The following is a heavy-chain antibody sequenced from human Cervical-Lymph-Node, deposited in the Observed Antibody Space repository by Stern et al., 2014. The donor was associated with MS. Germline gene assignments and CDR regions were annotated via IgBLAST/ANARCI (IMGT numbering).Heavy chain of an antibody. V-gene: IGHV4-39*01. D-gene: IGHD2-2*01. Sequence: QVQLVESGPGLVKPSGTLSLTCTISGGSMKSRSYYWVWIRQPPEKGLEWIGSVYYDGSTYYNPSLTSRVTISEDTSQNQFSLQSSSATAADTAVYYCARSQDIVVVSAATVEGYYYFGMDVWGQGTTVTVSS. CDR1: GGSMKSRSYY. CDR2: VYYDGST. J-gene: IGHJ6*02. CDR3: ARSQDIVVVSAATVEGYYYFGMDV.